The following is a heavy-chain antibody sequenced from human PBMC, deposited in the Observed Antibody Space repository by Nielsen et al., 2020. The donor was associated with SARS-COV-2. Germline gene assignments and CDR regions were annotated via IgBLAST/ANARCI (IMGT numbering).Heavy chain of an antibody. J-gene: IGHJ6*02. CDR1: GVTFSSYW. Sequence: GGSLRLSCAASGVTFSSYWMSWVRQAPGKGLEWVANIKKDGSEKYYVDSVKGRFTISRDNAKNSLYLQMNSLRAEDTAVYYCARGAVDDFWSGYYWYYYYGMDVWGQGTTVTVSS. CDR2: IKKDGSEK. CDR3: ARGAVDDFWSGYYWYYYYGMDV. D-gene: IGHD3-3*01. V-gene: IGHV3-7*03.